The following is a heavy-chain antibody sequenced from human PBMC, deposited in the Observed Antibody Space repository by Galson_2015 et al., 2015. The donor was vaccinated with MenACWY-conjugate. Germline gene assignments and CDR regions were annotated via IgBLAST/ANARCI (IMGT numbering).Heavy chain of an antibody. CDR2: TSGSGGVT. Sequence: SLRLSCAASGFIFNKYAMTWIRQAPGKGLEWLSATSGSGGVTYQADSAKGRVTISRDNSKKTVYLQMKSLKVEDTARYYCAKGPLYDSSGSDSDYFDYWGQGTLVTVSS. D-gene: IGHD3-22*01. V-gene: IGHV3-23*01. J-gene: IGHJ4*02. CDR3: AKGPLYDSSGSDSDYFDY. CDR1: GFIFNKYA.